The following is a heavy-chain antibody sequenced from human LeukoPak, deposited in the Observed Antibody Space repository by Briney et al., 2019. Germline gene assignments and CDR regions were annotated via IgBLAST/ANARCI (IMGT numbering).Heavy chain of an antibody. CDR1: GYTFTSYY. V-gene: IGHV1-46*01. Sequence: ASVTVSCKASGYTFTSYYMHWVRQAPGQGLEWMGIINPSGGSTSYAQKFQGRVTMTRDTSTSTVYMELSSLRSEDTAVYYCARESTPVGYGMDVWGQGTTVTVSS. CDR2: INPSGGST. J-gene: IGHJ6*02. D-gene: IGHD2-2*01. CDR3: ARESTPVGYGMDV.